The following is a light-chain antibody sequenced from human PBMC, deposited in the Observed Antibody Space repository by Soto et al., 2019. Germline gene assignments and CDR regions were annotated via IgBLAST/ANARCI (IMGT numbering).Light chain of an antibody. V-gene: IGKV1-33*01. Sequence: DIQMTQSPSSLSASVGDRVTITCQASHDITSYLNWYQHKPGKAPKLLIYVASILEAGVPSRFSGSGSGTDFTFTISSLQPEDVATYYCQQANSYPWTFGQGTKVEIE. CDR2: VAS. CDR3: QQANSYPWT. J-gene: IGKJ1*01. CDR1: HDITSY.